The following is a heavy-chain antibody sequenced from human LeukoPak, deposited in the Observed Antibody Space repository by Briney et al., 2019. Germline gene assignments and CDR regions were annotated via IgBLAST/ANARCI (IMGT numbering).Heavy chain of an antibody. Sequence: ETLSLTCTVSGYSISSGDYWGWIRQPPGKGLEWVSSISASAAMTYYADSVRGRFTVSRDNSNNTLYLQMSSLTAADTAVYYCAKDRSIGTYYTFDHWGQGTLVTVSS. J-gene: IGHJ4*02. D-gene: IGHD1-26*01. CDR1: GYSISSGD. CDR3: AKDRSIGTYYTFDH. V-gene: IGHV3-23*01. CDR2: ISASAAMT.